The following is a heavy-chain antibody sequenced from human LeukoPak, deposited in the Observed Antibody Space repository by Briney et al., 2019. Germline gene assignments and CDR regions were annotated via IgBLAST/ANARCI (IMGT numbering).Heavy chain of an antibody. Sequence: PGGSLRLSCAASGYTFTSYYMHWVRQAPGQGLEWMGIINPSGGSTSYAQKFQGRVTMTRDTSTSTVYMELSSLRSEDTAVYYCARDKYDILTGYYFDYWGQGTLVTVSS. J-gene: IGHJ4*02. CDR3: ARDKYDILTGYYFDY. D-gene: IGHD3-9*01. CDR1: GYTFTSYY. CDR2: INPSGGST. V-gene: IGHV1-46*01.